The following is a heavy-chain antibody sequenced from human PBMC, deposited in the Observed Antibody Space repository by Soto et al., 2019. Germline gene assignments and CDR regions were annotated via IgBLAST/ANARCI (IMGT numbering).Heavy chain of an antibody. Sequence: SETLSLTCTVSGGSISSYYWSWIRQPPGKGLEWIGYIYYSGSTNYNPSLKSRVTISVDTSKNQFSLKLSSVTAADTAVYYWARDRYDYGDYDGRDYYYMDVWGKGTTVTVSS. J-gene: IGHJ6*03. CDR1: GGSISSYY. CDR3: ARDRYDYGDYDGRDYYYMDV. CDR2: IYYSGST. V-gene: IGHV4-59*01. D-gene: IGHD4-17*01.